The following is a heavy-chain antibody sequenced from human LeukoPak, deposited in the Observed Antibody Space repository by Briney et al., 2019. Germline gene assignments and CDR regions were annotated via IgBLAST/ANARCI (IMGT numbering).Heavy chain of an antibody. Sequence: GGSLSLSCAASGFTFSSYWMSWVHQAPGKGLEWVANIKQDGSEKYYVDSVKGRFTISRDNAKNSLYLQMNSLRAEDTAVYYCARDEGRKGSSYYFDYWGQGTLVTVSS. D-gene: IGHD6-6*01. V-gene: IGHV3-7*01. CDR1: GFTFSSYW. CDR3: ARDEGRKGSSYYFDY. CDR2: IKQDGSEK. J-gene: IGHJ4*02.